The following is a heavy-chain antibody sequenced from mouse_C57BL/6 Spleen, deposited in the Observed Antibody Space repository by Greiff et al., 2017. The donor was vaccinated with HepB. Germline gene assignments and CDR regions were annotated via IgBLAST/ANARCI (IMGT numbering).Heavy chain of an antibody. D-gene: IGHD2-3*01. V-gene: IGHV3-6*01. J-gene: IGHJ3*01. CDR3: AREDGYLFAY. Sequence: EVKLMESGPGLVKPSQSLSLTCSVTGYSITSGYYWNWIRQFPGNKLEWMGYISYDGSNNYNPSLKNRISITRDTSKNQFFLKLNSVTTEDTATYYCAREDGYLFAYWGQGTLVTVSA. CDR1: GYSITSGYY. CDR2: ISYDGSN.